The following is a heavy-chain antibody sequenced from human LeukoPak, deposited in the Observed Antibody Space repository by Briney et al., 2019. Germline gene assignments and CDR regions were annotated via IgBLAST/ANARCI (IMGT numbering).Heavy chain of an antibody. V-gene: IGHV4-38-2*02. Sequence: SETLSLTCTVSGYSISSGYYWGWIRQPPGKGLEWIGSIYHSGSTFYNPSLKSRLTISVDTSKNQFSLKLRSVTAADTAVYYCARDLLDTAMEFGYWGQGTLVTVSS. CDR1: GYSISSGYY. J-gene: IGHJ4*02. CDR2: IYHSGST. CDR3: ARDLLDTAMEFGY. D-gene: IGHD5-18*01.